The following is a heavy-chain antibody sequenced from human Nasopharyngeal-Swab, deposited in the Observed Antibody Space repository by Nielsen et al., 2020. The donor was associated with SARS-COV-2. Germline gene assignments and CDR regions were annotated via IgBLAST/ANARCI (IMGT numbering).Heavy chain of an antibody. CDR3: ERESGSSQYSAYYMDV. CDR2: IIPVFGTT. CDR1: TGTFNSYA. V-gene: IGHV1-69*06. D-gene: IGHD2-15*01. J-gene: IGHJ6*03. Sequence: SVKVFCNPSTGTFNSYAFSWVLQTPGQGLEWMGRIIPVFGTTNYAQDFQGSVTITADKSTATAYMQLSSLRSEDTAVYYCERESGSSQYSAYYMDVWGKGTAVTVSS.